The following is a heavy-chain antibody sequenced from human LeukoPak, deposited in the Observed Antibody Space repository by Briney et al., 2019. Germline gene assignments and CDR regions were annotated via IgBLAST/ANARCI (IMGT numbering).Heavy chain of an antibody. CDR3: ARESCSSTSCYTDWFDP. CDR2: IIPIFGTA. CDR1: GGTFSSYA. V-gene: IGHV1-69*05. Sequence: ASVKVSCKASGGTFSSYAISWVRQAPGQGLEWMGGIIPIFGTANYAQKFQGRVTITTDESTSTAYMELSSLRSEDTAVYYCARESCSSTSCYTDWFDPWGQGTLDTVSS. J-gene: IGHJ5*02. D-gene: IGHD2-2*02.